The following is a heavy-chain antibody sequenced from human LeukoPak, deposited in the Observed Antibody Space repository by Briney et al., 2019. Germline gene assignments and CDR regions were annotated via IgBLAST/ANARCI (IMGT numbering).Heavy chain of an antibody. CDR2: IYRSGST. CDR1: GGSISSGGYY. Sequence: PSQTLSLTCTVSGGSISSGGYYWSWIRQPPGRGLEWIGYIYRSGSTYYNPSLKSRVTISVDTSKNQFSLKLSSVTAADTAVYYCARLRPLAAAGSVWFDPWGQGTLVTVSS. V-gene: IGHV4-30-2*01. D-gene: IGHD2-15*01. J-gene: IGHJ5*02. CDR3: ARLRPLAAAGSVWFDP.